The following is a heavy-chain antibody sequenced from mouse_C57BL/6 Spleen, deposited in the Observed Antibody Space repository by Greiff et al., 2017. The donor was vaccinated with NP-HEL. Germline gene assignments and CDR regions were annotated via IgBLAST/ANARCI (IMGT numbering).Heavy chain of an antibody. CDR1: GYSITSGYY. J-gene: IGHJ4*01. Sequence: EVQLQESGPGLVKPSQSLSLTCSVTGYSITSGYYWNWIRQFPGNKLEWMGYISYDGSNNYNPSLKNRISITRDTSKNQFFLKLNSVTTEDTATYYCARHDYDPYYAMDYWGQGTSVTVSS. D-gene: IGHD2-4*01. CDR2: ISYDGSN. V-gene: IGHV3-6*01. CDR3: ARHDYDPYYAMDY.